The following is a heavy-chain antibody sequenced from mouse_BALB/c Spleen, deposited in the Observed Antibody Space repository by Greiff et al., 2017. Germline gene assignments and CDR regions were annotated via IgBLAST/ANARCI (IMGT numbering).Heavy chain of an antibody. D-gene: IGHD2-4*01. V-gene: IGHV2-2*01. CDR3: AIKKAYYDYADGLAY. J-gene: IGHJ3*01. CDR2: IWSGGST. Sequence: VQLQQSGPGLVQPSQSLSITCTVSGFSLTSYGVHWVRQSPGKGLEWLGVIWSGGSTDYNAAFISRLSISKDNSKSQVFFKMNSLQADDTAIYYCAIKKAYYDYADGLAYWGQGTLVTVSA. CDR1: GFSLTSYG.